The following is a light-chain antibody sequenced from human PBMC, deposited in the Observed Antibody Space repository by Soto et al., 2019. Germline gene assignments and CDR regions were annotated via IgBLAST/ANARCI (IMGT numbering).Light chain of an antibody. CDR1: QSVSSY. CDR3: QQYVISVT. J-gene: IGKJ5*01. CDR2: DAS. Sequence: EIVLTQSPATLSLSPGERATLSCRASQSVSSYLAWYQQKPGQAPRLLIYDASNRATGIPARFSGSGSGTEFTLIISSLQSEDFAVYYCQQYVISVTFGQGTRLEIK. V-gene: IGKV3-11*01.